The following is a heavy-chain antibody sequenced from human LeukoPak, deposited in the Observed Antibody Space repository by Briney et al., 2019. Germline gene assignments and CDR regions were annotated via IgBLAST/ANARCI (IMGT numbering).Heavy chain of an antibody. Sequence: GGSLRLSCAASGFTFSSYSMNWVRQAPGKGLEWVLSISSSSSYIYYADSVKGRFTISRDNAKNSLYLQMNSLRAEDTAVYYCARGSLDAFDIWGQGTMVTVSS. CDR2: ISSSSSYI. J-gene: IGHJ3*02. CDR1: GFTFSSYS. CDR3: ARGSLDAFDI. V-gene: IGHV3-21*01.